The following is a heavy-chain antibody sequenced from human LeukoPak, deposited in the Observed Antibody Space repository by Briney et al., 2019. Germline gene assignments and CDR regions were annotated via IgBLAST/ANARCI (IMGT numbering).Heavy chain of an antibody. J-gene: IGHJ4*02. D-gene: IGHD6-19*01. V-gene: IGHV3-21*04. CDR1: GFTFSSYS. Sequence: GGSLRLSCAASGFTFSSYSMNWVRQAPGKGLEWVSSISSSSSYIYYADSVKGRFIISRDNSKNTLYLQLTSLRAEDTAVYYCAQGFSSGWYPYWGQGSLVSVSS. CDR2: ISSSSSYI. CDR3: AQGFSSGWYPY.